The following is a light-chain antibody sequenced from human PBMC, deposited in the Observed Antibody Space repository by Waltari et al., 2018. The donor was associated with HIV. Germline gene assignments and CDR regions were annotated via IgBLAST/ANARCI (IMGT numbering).Light chain of an antibody. CDR3: QQYGSS. CDR2: GAS. CDR1: QSVSSSY. Sequence: EIVLTQSPGTLSLSPGERATLSCRASQSVSSSYLAWDQQKPGQAPRLLIYGASSRATGIPDRFSGRGSGTDFTLTISRLEPEDFAVYYCQQYGSSLGQGTKLEIK. V-gene: IGKV3-20*01. J-gene: IGKJ2*01.